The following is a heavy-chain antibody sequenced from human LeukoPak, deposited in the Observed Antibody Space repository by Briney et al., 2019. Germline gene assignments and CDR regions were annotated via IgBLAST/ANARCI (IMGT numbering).Heavy chain of an antibody. CDR1: GYTFTGSY. Sequence: GASVKVSCKASGYTFTGSYLHWVRQAPGQGLEWMGWLNPNSGDTKDALKFQGRVTMTRDTSISTAYMELSRLRSDDTAVYYCARFCSGGSCYGPWGQGTLVTVSS. CDR2: LNPNSGDT. CDR3: ARFCSGGSCYGP. J-gene: IGHJ5*02. V-gene: IGHV1-2*02. D-gene: IGHD2-15*01.